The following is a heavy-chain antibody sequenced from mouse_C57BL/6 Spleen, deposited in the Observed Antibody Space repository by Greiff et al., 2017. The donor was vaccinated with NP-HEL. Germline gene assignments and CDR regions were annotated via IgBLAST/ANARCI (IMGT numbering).Heavy chain of an antibody. J-gene: IGHJ3*01. CDR1: GYTFTSYW. CDR2: IDPSDSYT. V-gene: IGHV1-69*01. CDR3: ARWVTAQATTWFAY. Sequence: QVQLQQPGAELVMPGASVKLSCKASGYTFTSYWMHWVKQRPGQGLEWIGEIDPSDSYTNYNQKFKGKSTLTVDKSSSTAYMQLSSLTSEDSAVYYCARWVTAQATTWFAYWGQGTLVTVSA. D-gene: IGHD3-2*02.